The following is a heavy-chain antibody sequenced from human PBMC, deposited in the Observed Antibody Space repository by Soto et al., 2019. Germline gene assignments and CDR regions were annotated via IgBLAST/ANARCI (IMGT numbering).Heavy chain of an antibody. CDR2: IIPILRTP. CDR1: GDTFSSFA. J-gene: IGHJ6*02. Sequence: QVQLVQSGAEVKKPGSSVKVSCKASGDTFSSFAISWVRQAPGQGLEWMGGIIPILRTPNYAQKFQGRVTITADEPSTTAYMELSSLRSEDTAVYYCARDKDREELGGNYYYALDVWGQGTTVIVSS. D-gene: IGHD1-7*01. CDR3: ARDKDREELGGNYYYALDV. V-gene: IGHV1-69*12.